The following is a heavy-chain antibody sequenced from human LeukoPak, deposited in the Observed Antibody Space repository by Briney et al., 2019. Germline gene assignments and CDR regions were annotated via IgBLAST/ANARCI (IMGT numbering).Heavy chain of an antibody. CDR3: ARERYYYDSTYYYVKYFDY. V-gene: IGHV3-11*01. CDR2: TSSSGSTI. D-gene: IGHD3-22*01. J-gene: IGHJ4*02. Sequence: GGSLRLYCAASEISFSDYYMSWIRQAPGKGLEWISYTSSSGSTIYYADSVKGRFTISRDNAKNSVYLQMNSLRAEDTAVYYCARERYYYDSTYYYVKYFDYWGQGTLVTVSS. CDR1: EISFSDYY.